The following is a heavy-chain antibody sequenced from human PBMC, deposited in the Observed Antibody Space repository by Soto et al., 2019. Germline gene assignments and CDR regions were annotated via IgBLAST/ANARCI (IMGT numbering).Heavy chain of an antibody. D-gene: IGHD3-10*01. CDR1: GFTFSNAW. CDR2: IKSKTDGGTT. Sequence: GGSLRLSCAASGFTFSNAWMNWVRQAPGKGLEWVGRIKSKTDGGTTDYAAPVKGRFTISRDDSKNTLYLQMNSLKTEDTAVYYCTTDGPRHPLSPSYYYGSGREYYFDYWGQGTLVTVSS. V-gene: IGHV3-15*07. CDR3: TTDGPRHPLSPSYYYGSGREYYFDY. J-gene: IGHJ4*02.